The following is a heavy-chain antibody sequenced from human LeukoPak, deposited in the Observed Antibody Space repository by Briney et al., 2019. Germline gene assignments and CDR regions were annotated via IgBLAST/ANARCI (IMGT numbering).Heavy chain of an antibody. CDR2: ISYDGSHK. D-gene: IGHD2-8*01. J-gene: IGHJ6*04. V-gene: IGHV3-30*04. CDR1: GFTFTNYA. CDR3: ARVVVRDLDV. Sequence: PGGSLRLSCAASGFTFTNYAVHWVRQAPGKGLEWVAVISYDGSHKYYADSVKGRFTISRDNAKNSLYLQMNSLRAEDTAVYYCARVVVRDLDVWGKGTTVTVSS.